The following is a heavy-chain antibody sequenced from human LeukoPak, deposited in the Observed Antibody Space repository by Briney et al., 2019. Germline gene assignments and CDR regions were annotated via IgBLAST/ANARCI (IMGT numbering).Heavy chain of an antibody. CDR3: ATSPGIAVAGYLDY. Sequence: GASVKVSCKASGYTFTGYYMHWVRQAPGQGLEWMGWINPNSGGTNYAQKFQGRVTMTRDTSISTAYMELSRLRSDGTAVYYCATSPGIAVAGYLDYWGQGTLVTVSS. CDR1: GYTFTGYY. CDR2: INPNSGGT. D-gene: IGHD6-19*01. V-gene: IGHV1-2*02. J-gene: IGHJ4*02.